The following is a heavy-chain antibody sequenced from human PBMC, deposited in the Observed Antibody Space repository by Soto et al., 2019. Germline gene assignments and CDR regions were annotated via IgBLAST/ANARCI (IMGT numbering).Heavy chain of an antibody. J-gene: IGHJ6*03. CDR3: ATGIVGATYYYYYMDA. Sequence: ASVKVSCKVSGYTLTELSMHWGRQAPGKGLEWMGGFDPEDGETIYAQKFQGRVTMNEDTSTDTAYMELSSVRSEDTAVYYCATGIVGATYYYYYMDAWGKGPPVTVSS. CDR1: GYTLTELS. CDR2: FDPEDGET. D-gene: IGHD1-26*01. V-gene: IGHV1-24*01.